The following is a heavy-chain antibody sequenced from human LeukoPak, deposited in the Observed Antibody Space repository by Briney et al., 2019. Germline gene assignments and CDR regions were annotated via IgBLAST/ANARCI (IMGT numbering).Heavy chain of an antibody. J-gene: IGHJ3*02. V-gene: IGHV3-21*01. CDR2: ISGSSTSL. CDR3: ARESGGDLGEAFDI. CDR1: GFTFSSYS. D-gene: IGHD1-26*01. Sequence: PGGSLRLSCAASGFTFSSYSMSWVRQAPGKGLEWVSSISGSSTSLYYADSLKGRFTISRDNAKNSLYLQLNSLRAEDTAVYYCARESGGDLGEAFDIWGQGTMVTVSS.